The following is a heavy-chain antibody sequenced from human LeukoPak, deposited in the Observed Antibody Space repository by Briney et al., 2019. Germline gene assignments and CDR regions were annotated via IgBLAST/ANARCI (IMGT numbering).Heavy chain of an antibody. CDR3: ARGLGYCTSTTCLLPFDY. D-gene: IGHD2-2*01. CDR1: GFTVSTYY. J-gene: IGHJ4*02. Sequence: GGSLRLSCAASGFTVSTYYMTWVRQAPGKGLECVSVIYSGGSTYYADSVKGRFTVSRDNSKNALYLQMNSLRAEDTAMYYCARGLGYCTSTTCLLPFDYWGQGTLVTVSS. CDR2: IYSGGST. V-gene: IGHV3-53*01.